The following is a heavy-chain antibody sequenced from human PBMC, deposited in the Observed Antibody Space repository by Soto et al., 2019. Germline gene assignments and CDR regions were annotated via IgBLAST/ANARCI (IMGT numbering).Heavy chain of an antibody. J-gene: IGHJ2*01. Sequence: HPGKGLEWIGYIYHTGKTYYNPSLESRVTMSVDTSKNQFSLKLASVTAADTVFYYGANGIRSSVPVSAPLLHRSLDL. D-gene: IGHD2-15*01. CDR2: IYHTGKT. CDR3: ANGIRSSVPVSAPLLHRSLDL. V-gene: IGHV4-31*02.